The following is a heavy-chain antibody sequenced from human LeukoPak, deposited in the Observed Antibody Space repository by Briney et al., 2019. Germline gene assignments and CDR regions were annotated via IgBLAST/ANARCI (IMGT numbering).Heavy chain of an antibody. CDR3: ARVSSSGWFFDF. V-gene: IGHV4-38-2*01. CDR1: GYSISSGYY. Sequence: SETLSLTRVVSGYSISSGYYWGWLRQPPGKGLEWIGSIFRSGSTYFNPSLKSRVTISVDTSKNQFPLKLSSVTAADTPVYYCARVSSSGWFFDFWGQGTLVTVSS. D-gene: IGHD6-19*01. J-gene: IGHJ4*02. CDR2: IFRSGST.